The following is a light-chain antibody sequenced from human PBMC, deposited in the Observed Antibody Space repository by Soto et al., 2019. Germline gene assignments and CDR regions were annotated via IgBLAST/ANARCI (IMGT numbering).Light chain of an antibody. V-gene: IGKV1-33*01. CDR2: DAS. CDR1: HDGRKY. J-gene: IGKJ3*01. CDR3: QQRHNLPHT. Sequence: DIQMTQSPSSLSASVGDRVTITCHASHDGRKYLSWYQQKARKAPKLLIYDASNLETGVPSRFSGSGSGTDFTFTISSLQPEDIATYYCQQRHNLPHTFGPGTKVDIK.